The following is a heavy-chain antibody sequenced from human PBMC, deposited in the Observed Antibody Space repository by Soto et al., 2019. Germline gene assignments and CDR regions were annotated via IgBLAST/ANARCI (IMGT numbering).Heavy chain of an antibody. CDR3: AKVLTGGLDY. CDR2: ISYDENNK. CDR1: GFTFSSYG. J-gene: IGHJ4*02. D-gene: IGHD7-27*01. V-gene: IGHV3-30*18. Sequence: GGSLRLSCAASGFTFSSYGMNWVRQAPGKGLEWVAVISYDENNKYYADSVKGRCTISRDNSKNTLYLQMNSLRAEDTAVSYCAKVLTGGLDYWGQGTLVTVSS.